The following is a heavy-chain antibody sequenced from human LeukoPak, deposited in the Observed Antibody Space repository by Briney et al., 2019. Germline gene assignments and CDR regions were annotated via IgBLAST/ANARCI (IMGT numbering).Heavy chain of an antibody. CDR3: ARGSYCSGGTCMFDY. CDR1: GGSITTYY. CDR2: IYHSGST. Sequence: SETLSLTCTVSGGSITTYYWIWIRQPPGKGLEWMGHIYHSGSTNYNPSLKSRITISVDTSKNEFSLKLSSVTAADTAVYCCARGSYCSGGTCMFDYWGQGTLVTVSS. D-gene: IGHD2-15*01. J-gene: IGHJ4*02. V-gene: IGHV4-59*01.